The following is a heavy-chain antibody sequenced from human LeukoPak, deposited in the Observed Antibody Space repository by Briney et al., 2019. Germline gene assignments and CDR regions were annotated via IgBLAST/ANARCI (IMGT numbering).Heavy chain of an antibody. D-gene: IGHD3-22*01. CDR1: GYTFTSYG. J-gene: IGHJ4*02. Sequence: ASVKVSCKASGYTFTSYGISWVRQAPGQGLEWMGIINPSGGSTSYAQKFQDRVTMTRDTSTSTVYMELSSLRSEDTAVYYCARDIHFEYYDSSGYSTALDYWGQGTLVTVSS. CDR2: INPSGGST. V-gene: IGHV1-46*01. CDR3: ARDIHFEYYDSSGYSTALDY.